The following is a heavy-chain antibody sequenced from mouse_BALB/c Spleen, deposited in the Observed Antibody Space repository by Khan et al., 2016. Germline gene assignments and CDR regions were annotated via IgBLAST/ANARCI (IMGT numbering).Heavy chain of an antibody. Sequence: EVQLQESGGGLVQPGGSLKLSCATSGFTFSDYYMYWVRQTPEKRLEWVAYISNGGGSTYYPDTVKGRFTISRDNAKNTLYLQMSRLKSKDTAMNYCAGQGYYDSSGFAYWGQETLVTVSA. J-gene: IGHJ3*01. CDR1: GFTFSDYY. CDR2: ISNGGGST. CDR3: AGQGYYDSSGFAY. V-gene: IGHV5-12*02. D-gene: IGHD1-1*01.